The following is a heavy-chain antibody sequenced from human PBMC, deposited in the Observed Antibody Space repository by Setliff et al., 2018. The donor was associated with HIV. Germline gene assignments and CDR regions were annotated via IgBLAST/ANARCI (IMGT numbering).Heavy chain of an antibody. CDR3: AAVRLSHLGYCRSATCYPDY. D-gene: IGHD2-15*01. V-gene: IGHV1-24*01. Sequence: ASVKVSCKVSGYTLTELSMHWVRQAPGKGLVWMGGFDPEDGEIIYAQKFQGRVTMIEDTSTDTAYMELSSLRSEDTAVYYCAAVRLSHLGYCRSATCYPDYWGQGTLVTVS. CDR1: GYTLTELS. J-gene: IGHJ4*02. CDR2: FDPEDGEI.